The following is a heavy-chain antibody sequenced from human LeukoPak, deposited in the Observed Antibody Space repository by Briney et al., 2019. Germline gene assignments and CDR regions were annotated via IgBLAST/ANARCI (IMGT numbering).Heavy chain of an antibody. D-gene: IGHD6-6*01. CDR2: MHTSGST. Sequence: SDTLSLTCTVSGGSIISYYWNWIRQPAGRGLEWIGRMHTSGSTNYNPSLKSRVTMSVDTSKNQLSLKLTSVTAADTAVYHCARGVAPRRFDYWGQGTLVTVSS. J-gene: IGHJ4*02. CDR3: ARGVAPRRFDY. CDR1: GGSIISYY. V-gene: IGHV4-4*07.